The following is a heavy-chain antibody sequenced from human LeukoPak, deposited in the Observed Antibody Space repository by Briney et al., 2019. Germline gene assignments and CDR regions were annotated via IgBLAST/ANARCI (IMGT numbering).Heavy chain of an antibody. CDR3: ARQSAYDILTGYYFPDAFDI. D-gene: IGHD3-9*01. CDR1: GYTFITYG. CDR2: ISTYNGNR. J-gene: IGHJ3*02. Sequence: ASVKVSCKASGYTFITYGISWVRQAPGQGLEWMGWISTYNGNRNYARKFQGRVTMTTDTSTSTAYMDLRSLRYDDTAVYYCARQSAYDILTGYYFPDAFDIWGQGIMVTVSS. V-gene: IGHV1-18*01.